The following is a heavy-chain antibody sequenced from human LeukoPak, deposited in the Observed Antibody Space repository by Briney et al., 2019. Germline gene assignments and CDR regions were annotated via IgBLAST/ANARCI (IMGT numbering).Heavy chain of an antibody. D-gene: IGHD3-3*01. CDR1: GFTFSDYY. CDR3: ARDEDWSGYYGAFDI. Sequence: KPGGSLRLSCAASGFTFSDYYMSWIRRAPGKGLEWVSYISSSGSTIYYADSVKGRFTISRDNAKNTLYLQMNSLRAEDTAVYYCARDEDWSGYYGAFDIWGQGTMVTVSS. J-gene: IGHJ3*02. CDR2: ISSSGSTI. V-gene: IGHV3-11*04.